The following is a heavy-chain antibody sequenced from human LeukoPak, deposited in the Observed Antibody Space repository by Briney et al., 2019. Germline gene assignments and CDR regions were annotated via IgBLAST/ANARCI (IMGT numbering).Heavy chain of an antibody. J-gene: IGHJ6*02. Sequence: GGSLRLSCAATGFTFGSHAVSWVRQAPGKGLEWVSLISGSGGNTYYADSVKGRFTISRDISKNTVYLQMNSLTAEDTAVYYCAKALDSSGYYYHYGVDVWGQGTTVTVSS. CDR1: GFTFGSHA. CDR2: ISGSGGNT. D-gene: IGHD6-19*01. CDR3: AKALDSSGYYYHYGVDV. V-gene: IGHV3-23*01.